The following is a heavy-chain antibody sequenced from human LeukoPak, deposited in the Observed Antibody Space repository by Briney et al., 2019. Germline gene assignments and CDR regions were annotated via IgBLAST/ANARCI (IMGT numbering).Heavy chain of an antibody. V-gene: IGHV4-4*07. Sequence: KSSETLSLTCTVSGGSISSYYWSLIRQPAGKGLEWIGRIYTSGSTDYNPSLKSRVTMSVDTSKNQFSLKLSSVTAADTAVYYCARFRFGKGIWFDPWGQGTLVTVSS. CDR2: IYTSGST. CDR3: ARFRFGKGIWFDP. CDR1: GGSISSYY. D-gene: IGHD3-16*01. J-gene: IGHJ5*02.